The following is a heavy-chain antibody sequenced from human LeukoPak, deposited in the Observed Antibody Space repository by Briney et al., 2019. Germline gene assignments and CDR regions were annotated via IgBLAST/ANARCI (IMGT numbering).Heavy chain of an antibody. J-gene: IGHJ4*02. V-gene: IGHV3-64D*09. D-gene: IGHD3-10*01. CDR1: GFTFSSYA. CDR3: VKDLRGGGYYTGFDF. CDR2: ISNNGGGT. Sequence: PGGSLRLSCSASGFTFSSYAMNWARQAPGKGLEYVSAISNNGGGTYYADSVKGRFTISRDNSKNTLYLQMSSLRAEDTAVYYCVKDLRGGGYYTGFDFWGQGTLVTVSS.